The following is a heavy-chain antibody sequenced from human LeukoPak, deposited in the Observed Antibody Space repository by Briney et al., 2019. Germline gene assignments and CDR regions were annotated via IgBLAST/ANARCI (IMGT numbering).Heavy chain of an antibody. Sequence: GGSLRLACAASVFTFSSYEMYWVRQAPGKGLEWVSHIRSRGSAIYYADSVKGRFTISRDNAQNSLYLQMNSLRAEDTAVYYCAKGPMTKLDPWGQGALVTVSS. CDR3: AKGPMTKLDP. V-gene: IGHV3-48*03. CDR2: IRSRGSAI. CDR1: VFTFSSYE. J-gene: IGHJ5*02. D-gene: IGHD4-11*01.